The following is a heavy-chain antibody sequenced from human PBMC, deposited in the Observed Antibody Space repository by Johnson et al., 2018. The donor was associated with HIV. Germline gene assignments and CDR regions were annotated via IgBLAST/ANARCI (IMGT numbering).Heavy chain of an antibody. D-gene: IGHD2-15*01. CDR2: ISTNGGST. V-gene: IGHV3-64*04. CDR3: ARDKYCSGGSCYLDAFDI. Sequence: QVQLVESGGGVVQPGRSLRLSCAASGFTFSNYAMHWVRQAPGKGLDYVSGISTNGGSTYYANSVKGRFTISRDNAKNSLYLQMNSLRVEDTAVHYCARDKYCSGGSCYLDAFDIWGQVTMVIVSS. J-gene: IGHJ3*02. CDR1: GFTFSNYA.